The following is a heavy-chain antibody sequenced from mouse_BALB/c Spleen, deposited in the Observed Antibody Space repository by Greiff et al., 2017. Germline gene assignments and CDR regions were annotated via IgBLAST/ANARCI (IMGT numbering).Heavy chain of an antibody. CDR3: ARYERDYGYDRAMDY. J-gene: IGHJ4*01. Sequence: EVQLVESGPSLVKPSQTLSLTCSVTGDSITSGYWNWIRKFPGNKLEYMGYISYSGSTYYNPSLKSRISITRDTSKNQYYLQLNSVTTEDTATYYCARYERDYGYDRAMDYWGQGTSVTVSS. CDR2: ISYSGST. CDR1: GDSITSGY. V-gene: IGHV3-8*02. D-gene: IGHD2-2*01.